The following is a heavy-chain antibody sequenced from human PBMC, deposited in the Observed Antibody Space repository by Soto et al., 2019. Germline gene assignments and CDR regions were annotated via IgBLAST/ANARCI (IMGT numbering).Heavy chain of an antibody. CDR3: ARDRDTYGHGFFDN. CDR2: ISTTSGYT. CDR1: GFIFGDFY. V-gene: IGHV3-11*05. Sequence: GGSLRLSCEASGFIFGDFYMTWIRQAPGKGLEWITHISTTSGYTNYADSVRGRFTVSRDNANNSLVLEMNSLRVEDTAVYFCARDRDTYGHGFFDNRGQGVVVTVSA. D-gene: IGHD5-18*01. J-gene: IGHJ4*02.